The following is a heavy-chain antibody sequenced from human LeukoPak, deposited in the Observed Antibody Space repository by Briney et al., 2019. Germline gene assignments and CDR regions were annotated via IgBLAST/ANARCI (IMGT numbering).Heavy chain of an antibody. CDR3: ARVYLERLTAGYFDH. V-gene: IGHV3-30*04. D-gene: IGHD2-8*01. J-gene: IGHJ4*02. CDR1: GFTFSTYA. Sequence: GGSLRLSCAASGFTFSTYAMNWVRQAPGKGLEWVAVISDDGRHNYYADSVKGRFTISRDNSKSTLYLQLNSLRDDDSAAYFCARVYLERLTAGYFDHWGQGTQVTVSP. CDR2: ISDDGRHN.